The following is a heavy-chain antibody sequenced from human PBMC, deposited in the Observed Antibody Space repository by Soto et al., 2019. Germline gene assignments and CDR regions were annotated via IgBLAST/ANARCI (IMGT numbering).Heavy chain of an antibody. D-gene: IGHD6-13*01. CDR2: IYPGDSDT. V-gene: IGHV5-51*01. Sequence: GESLKISCKGSGYSFTSYWIGWVRQMPGKGLEWMGIIYPGDSDTRYSPSFQGQVTISADKSISTAYLQWSSLKALDTAMYYCATHRGGSSWYYDYYGMDVWGQGTTVTVSS. CDR1: GYSFTSYW. CDR3: ATHRGGSSWYYDYYGMDV. J-gene: IGHJ6*02.